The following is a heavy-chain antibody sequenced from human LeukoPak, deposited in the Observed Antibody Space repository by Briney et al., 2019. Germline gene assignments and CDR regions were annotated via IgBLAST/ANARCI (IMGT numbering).Heavy chain of an antibody. J-gene: IGHJ3*02. D-gene: IGHD3-22*01. CDR1: GFTFSSYS. V-gene: IGHV3-21*01. CDR3: ARDLRADYYDSSGYFAFDI. CDR2: ISSRSSYI. Sequence: GGSLRLSCAASGFTFSSYSMNWARQAPGKGLEWVSSISSRSSYIYYADSVKGRFTISRDNAKNALYLQMNSLRAEDTAVYYCARDLRADYYDSSGYFAFDIWGQGTMVTVSS.